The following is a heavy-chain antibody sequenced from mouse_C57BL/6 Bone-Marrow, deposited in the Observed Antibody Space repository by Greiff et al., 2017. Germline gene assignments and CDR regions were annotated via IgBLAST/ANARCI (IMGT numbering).Heavy chain of an antibody. D-gene: IGHD1-1*01. V-gene: IGHV5-9-1*02. CDR3: TRVGFITTVVEGYFDV. CDR2: ISSDGDDI. Sequence: EVQGVESGEGLVKPGGSLKLSCAASGFTFSSYSMSWVRQTPEKRLEWVAYISSDGDDIYYADTLTGRFTISRDNARNTLYLPMSSLKSEDTAMYYGTRVGFITTVVEGYFDVWGTGTTVTVSS. J-gene: IGHJ1*03. CDR1: GFTFSSYS.